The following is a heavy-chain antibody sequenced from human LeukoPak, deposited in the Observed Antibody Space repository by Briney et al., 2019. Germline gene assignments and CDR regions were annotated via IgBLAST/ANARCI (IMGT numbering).Heavy chain of an antibody. V-gene: IGHV4-4*02. CDR2: VHLDGRT. D-gene: IGHD6-25*01. J-gene: IGHJ4*02. CDR1: GGSVSSTNW. CDR3: AREGGFYRPLDY. Sequence: PSETLSLTCGVSGGSVSSTNWWTWICQPPGKGREWIGEVHLDGRTNFNPSLKSRLTMSVDLSENHVSLKLTSVTAADTAVYYCAREGGFYRPLDYSGQGTLVTVSS.